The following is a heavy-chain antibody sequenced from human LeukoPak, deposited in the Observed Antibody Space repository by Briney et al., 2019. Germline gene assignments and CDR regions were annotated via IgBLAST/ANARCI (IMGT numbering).Heavy chain of an antibody. CDR3: ARSHADYGHDYDWFDY. CDR1: GYTVTGYN. Sequence: GASVTVSCKACGYTVTGYNMHGVRQAPGKDLDWMGWVNPKKWDKNYAQNFQDRVTMTRDTSMWTAYMELSRLRAADTDVYSCARSHADYGHDYDWFDYWGQGTLVTVSS. D-gene: IGHD4-17*01. CDR2: VNPKKWDK. J-gene: IGHJ4*02. V-gene: IGHV1-2*02.